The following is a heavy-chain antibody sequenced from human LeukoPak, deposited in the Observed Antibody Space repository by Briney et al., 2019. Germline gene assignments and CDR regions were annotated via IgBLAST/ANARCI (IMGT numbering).Heavy chain of an antibody. Sequence: PSETLSLTCTVSGGSISSGDYYWRWLRQPPGKGLEWIGYIYYSGSTYYNPSLKSRVTISVDTSKNQFSLKLSSVTAADTAVYYCARVPRGDPDLGWFDPWGQGTLVTVSS. V-gene: IGHV4-30-4*01. J-gene: IGHJ5*02. CDR1: GGSISSGDYY. CDR2: IYYSGST. CDR3: ARVPRGDPDLGWFDP. D-gene: IGHD2-21*02.